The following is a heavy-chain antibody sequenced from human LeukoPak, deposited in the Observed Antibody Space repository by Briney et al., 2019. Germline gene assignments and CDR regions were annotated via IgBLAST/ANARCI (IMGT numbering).Heavy chain of an antibody. D-gene: IGHD6-19*01. CDR1: GGPISIYY. J-gene: IGHJ5*02. Sequence: SDTLSLPCTVSGGPISIYYGMCLREPPGKGLEGIGYFYYKGSTNYNASLKSRVTISVDTSKNQFSLKLSSVTAADTAVYYCARDAGSSGWFGWFDPWGQGTLVTVSS. CDR3: ARDAGSSGWFGWFDP. V-gene: IGHV4-59*01. CDR2: FYYKGST.